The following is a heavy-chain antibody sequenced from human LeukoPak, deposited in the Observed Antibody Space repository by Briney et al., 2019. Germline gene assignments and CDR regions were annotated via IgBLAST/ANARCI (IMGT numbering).Heavy chain of an antibody. V-gene: IGHV3-30*02. D-gene: IGHD5-12*01. Sequence: GGSLRLSCAASGFTFSSYGMHWVRQAPGKGLEWVAFIRYDGSNKYYADSVKGRSTISSDNSKNTLYLQMKSLRAEDTAVYYCAKGGGYEAQYYYYYLDVWGKGTTVTISS. CDR2: IRYDGSNK. CDR3: AKGGGYEAQYYYYYLDV. J-gene: IGHJ6*03. CDR1: GFTFSSYG.